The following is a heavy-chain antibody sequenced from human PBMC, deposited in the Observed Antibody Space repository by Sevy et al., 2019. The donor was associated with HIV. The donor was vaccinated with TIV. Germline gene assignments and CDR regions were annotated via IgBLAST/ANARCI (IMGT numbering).Heavy chain of an antibody. V-gene: IGHV4-39*01. J-gene: IGHJ4*02. CDR1: GGSISSSSYY. Sequence: SETLSLTCTVSGGSISSSSYYWGWIRQPPGKGLEWIGSIYYSGSTYYNPSLKSRVTISVDTSKNQFSLKLSSVTAADTAVYYCAKYNYDFWSVNPTDDYWGQGTLVTVSS. CDR3: AKYNYDFWSVNPTDDY. CDR2: IYYSGST. D-gene: IGHD3-3*01.